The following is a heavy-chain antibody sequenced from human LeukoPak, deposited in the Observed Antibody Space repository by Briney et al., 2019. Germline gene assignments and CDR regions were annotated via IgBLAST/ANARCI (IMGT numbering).Heavy chain of an antibody. CDR3: ARGPARVRGVIINGWFDP. V-gene: IGHV4-4*07. CDR2: IYTSGST. CDR1: GGSISSYY. D-gene: IGHD3-10*01. Sequence: SETLSLTCTVSGGSISSYYWSWIRQPAGKGLEWIGRIYTSGSTNYNPSLKSRVTMSVDTSKNQFSLKLSFVTAADTAVYYCARGPARVRGVIINGWFDPWGQGTLVTVSS. J-gene: IGHJ5*02.